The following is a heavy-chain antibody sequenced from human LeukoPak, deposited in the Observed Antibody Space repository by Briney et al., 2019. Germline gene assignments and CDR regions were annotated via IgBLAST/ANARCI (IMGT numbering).Heavy chain of an antibody. CDR2: MYYSGST. CDR3: ATIRDTAHRYWYFDL. V-gene: IGHV4-59*03. D-gene: IGHD5-18*01. CDR1: GDSISSYY. Sequence: SETLSLTCTVSGDSISSYYWSWIRQPPGKGLEWIGDMYYSGSTSYNPSLKSRVTMSVDTSKNQFSLKLSSVTAADTAVYYCATIRDTAHRYWYFDLWGRGTLVIVSS. J-gene: IGHJ2*01.